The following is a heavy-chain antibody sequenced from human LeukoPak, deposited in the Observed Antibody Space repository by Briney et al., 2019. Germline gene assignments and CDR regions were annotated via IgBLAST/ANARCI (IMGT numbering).Heavy chain of an antibody. V-gene: IGHV1-69*05. J-gene: IGHJ5*02. D-gene: IGHD2-2*01. CDR2: IIPIFGTA. Sequence: SVKVSCKASGGTFSSYAISWVRQAPGQGLEWMGGIIPIFGTANYAQKFQGRVTITTDESTSTAYMELSSLRSEDTAVYYCARGTCSSTSCYALWWFDPWGQGTLVTVSP. CDR1: GGTFSSYA. CDR3: ARGTCSSTSCYALWWFDP.